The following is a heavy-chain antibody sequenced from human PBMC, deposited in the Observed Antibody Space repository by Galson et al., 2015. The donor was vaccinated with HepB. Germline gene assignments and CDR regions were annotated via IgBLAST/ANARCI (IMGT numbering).Heavy chain of an antibody. CDR2: ISYDGSNK. Sequence: SLRLSCAASRFTFSSYAMHWVRQAPGKGLEWVAVISYDGSNKYYADSVKGRFTISRDNSKNTLYLQMNSLRAEDTAVYYCARDRGYSYGNFDYWGQGTLVTVSS. CDR3: ARDRGYSYGNFDY. CDR1: RFTFSSYA. D-gene: IGHD5-18*01. V-gene: IGHV3-30-3*01. J-gene: IGHJ4*02.